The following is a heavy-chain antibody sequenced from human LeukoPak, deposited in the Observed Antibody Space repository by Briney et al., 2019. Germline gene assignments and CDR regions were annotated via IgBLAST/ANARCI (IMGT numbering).Heavy chain of an antibody. V-gene: IGHV3-23*01. CDR3: ASLPLRVVVTEGGLYFDY. Sequence: QTGGSLRLSCAASGFTFSSYAMNWVRQAPGKGLEWVSVISGSGGTTYYSDSVKGRFTISRDNSKNTLHLQIISLRAEDTAVYYCASLPLRVVVTEGGLYFDYWGQGTLVTVSS. J-gene: IGHJ4*02. CDR2: ISGSGGTT. D-gene: IGHD2-21*02. CDR1: GFTFSSYA.